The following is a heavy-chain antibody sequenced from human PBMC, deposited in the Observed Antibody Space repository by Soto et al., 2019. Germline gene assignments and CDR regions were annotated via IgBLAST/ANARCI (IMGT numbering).Heavy chain of an antibody. D-gene: IGHD2-8*01. CDR1: GFTFSSYS. Sequence: PGGSLRLSCAASGFTFSSYSMNWVRQAPGKGLEWVSSISSSSSYIYYADSVKGRFTISRDNAKNSLYLQMNSLRAEDTAVYYCARYLPCFLLMVYQHHGIDVWGQGTTVPVS. J-gene: IGHJ6*02. V-gene: IGHV3-21*01. CDR3: ARYLPCFLLMVYQHHGIDV. CDR2: ISSSSSYI.